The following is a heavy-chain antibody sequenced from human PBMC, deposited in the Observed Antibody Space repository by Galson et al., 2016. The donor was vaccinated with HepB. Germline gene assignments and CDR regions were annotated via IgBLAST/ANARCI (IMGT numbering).Heavy chain of an antibody. CDR3: ARGNGGTFDL. CDR1: GFSFSSYS. CDR2: ISSSSHAI. D-gene: IGHD2-15*01. Sequence: SLRLSCAVSGFSFSSYSMQWVRQAPGKGLEWISYISSSSHAIYYADSVKGRFTISRDNVKNSLFLQMDSLRDEDTAVYYCARGNGGTFDLWGRGTLVNVSS. J-gene: IGHJ2*01. V-gene: IGHV3-48*02.